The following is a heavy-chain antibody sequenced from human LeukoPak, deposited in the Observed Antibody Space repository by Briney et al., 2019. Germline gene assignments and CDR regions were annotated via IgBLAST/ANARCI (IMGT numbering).Heavy chain of an antibody. D-gene: IGHD2-2*01. CDR1: GFTFSSYA. J-gene: IGHJ4*02. CDR3: ARDRWEPVVVVPAAIAF. V-gene: IGHV3-21*01. CDR2: ISSSSSHI. Sequence: GGSLRLSCAASGFTFSSYAMSWVRQAPGKGLEWVSSISSSSSHIYYADSVKGRFTISRDNAKNSLYLQMNSLRAEDTAVYYCARDRWEPVVVVPAAIAFWGQGTLVTVSS.